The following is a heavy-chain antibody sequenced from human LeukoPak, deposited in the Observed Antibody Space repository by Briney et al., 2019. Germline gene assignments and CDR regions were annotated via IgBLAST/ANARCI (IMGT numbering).Heavy chain of an antibody. D-gene: IGHD3-3*01. J-gene: IGHJ4*02. CDR1: GFTFSNYD. V-gene: IGHV3-30*18. CDR3: AKENDFVY. CDR2: ISYDGTNE. Sequence: ARSLTLSCAASGFTFSNYDMHWVRQAPGKGLEWVAVISYDGTNEYYADSVKGRFTISRDNSKSTLYLQMNSLRAEDTAVYYCAKENDFVYWGQGPLVPVSS.